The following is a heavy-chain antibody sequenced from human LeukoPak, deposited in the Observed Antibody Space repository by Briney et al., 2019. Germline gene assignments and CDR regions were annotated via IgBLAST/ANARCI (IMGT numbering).Heavy chain of an antibody. CDR1: GYSFTSYW. V-gene: IGHV5-51*01. D-gene: IGHD2-2*01. CDR3: ARTLGACSSTSCYALDYYYMDV. Sequence: PGESLKISCKGSGYSFTSYWIGWVRHMPGKGLEWMGIIFPGDSETRYSPSFQGQVTNSADKSISTPFPQWSSLKAPDTAMYFCARTLGACSSTSCYALDYYYMDVWGKGTTVTVSS. CDR2: IFPGDSET. J-gene: IGHJ6*03.